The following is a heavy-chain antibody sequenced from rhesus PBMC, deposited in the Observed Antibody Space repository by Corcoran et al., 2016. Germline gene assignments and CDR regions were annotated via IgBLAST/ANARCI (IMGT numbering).Heavy chain of an antibody. CDR1: GFIFSGSS. CDR3: ARATVTRGDY. CDR2: IRSKSNNYET. D-gene: IGHD5-12*01. V-gene: IGHV3-118*01. Sequence: EVQLVGSGGGLVQPGGALRLSCAASGFIFSGSSVYWLRQASGKGLEWVGRIRSKSNNYETCYAASVKGRFTISRDDSKNTAYLQMNSLKTEDTAVYYCARATVTRGDYWGQGVLVTVSS. J-gene: IGHJ4*01.